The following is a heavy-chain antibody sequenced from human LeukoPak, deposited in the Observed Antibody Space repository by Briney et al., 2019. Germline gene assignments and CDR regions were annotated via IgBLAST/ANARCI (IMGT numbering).Heavy chain of an antibody. CDR3: ANYCSSTSCLIDY. Sequence: SETLSLTCAVYGGSFSGYYWSWIRQPPGKGLEWIGEINHSGSTNYNPSLKSRVTISVDTSKNQFSLKLSSVTAADTAVYYCANYCSSTSCLIDYWGQGTLVTVSP. CDR2: INHSGST. D-gene: IGHD2-2*01. CDR1: GGSFSGYY. V-gene: IGHV4-34*01. J-gene: IGHJ4*02.